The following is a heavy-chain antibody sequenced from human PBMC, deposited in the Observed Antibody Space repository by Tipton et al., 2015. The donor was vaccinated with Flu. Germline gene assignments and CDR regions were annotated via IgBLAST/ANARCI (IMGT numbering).Heavy chain of an antibody. V-gene: IGHV3-7*01. CDR3: ASLWGSGSYSRYAFDI. CDR2: INQDGSEK. Sequence: SLRLSCAASGFSLSSYWVSWVRQAPGKGLEWVGNINQDGSEKYSVDSVRGRFTITRDNAKNSLYLQMNSLRAEDTALYYCASLWGSGSYSRYAFDIWGQGTMVTVSS. CDR1: GFSLSSYW. D-gene: IGHD1-26*01. J-gene: IGHJ3*02.